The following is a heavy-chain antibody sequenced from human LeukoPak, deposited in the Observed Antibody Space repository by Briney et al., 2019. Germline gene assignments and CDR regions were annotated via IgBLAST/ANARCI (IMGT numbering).Heavy chain of an antibody. CDR1: GFTFSTYW. J-gene: IGHJ5*02. Sequence: PGGSLRLSCAASGFTFSTYWMHWVRQAPGKGLVWISRINNDGSTTIYADSVKGRFTISRDNAKNSLYLQMNSLRAEDTAVYYCARDRGNYDKSRALNWLDPWGQGTLVTVSS. CDR2: INNDGSTT. V-gene: IGHV3-74*01. CDR3: ARDRGNYDKSRALNWLDP. D-gene: IGHD3-22*01.